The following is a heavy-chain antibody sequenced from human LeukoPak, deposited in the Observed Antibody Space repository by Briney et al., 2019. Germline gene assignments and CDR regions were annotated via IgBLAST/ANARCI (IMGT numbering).Heavy chain of an antibody. CDR2: ISAYNGNT. D-gene: IGHD6-19*01. V-gene: IGHV1-18*01. CDR3: ARDGAPGYSSRWYDY. J-gene: IGHJ4*02. Sequence: GASVKVSCKASGYTFTSYGISWVRQAPGQGLEWMGWISAYNGNTNYAQKLQGRVTMTTDTSTSTASMELRSLRSDDTAVYYCARDGAPGYSSRWYDYWGQGTLVTVSS. CDR1: GYTFTSYG.